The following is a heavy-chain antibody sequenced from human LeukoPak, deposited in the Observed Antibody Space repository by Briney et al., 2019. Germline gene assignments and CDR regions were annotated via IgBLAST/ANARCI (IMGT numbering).Heavy chain of an antibody. D-gene: IGHD3-9*01. CDR3: ASPHILRSFDWFAY. CDR1: GFTFSSYS. Sequence: GRSLRLSCAASGFTFSSYSMNWVRQAPGKGLEWVSYISSSSSTIYYADSVKGRFTISRDNAKNSLYLQMNSLRAEDTAVYYCASPHILRSFDWFAYWGQGTLVTVSS. V-gene: IGHV3-48*04. J-gene: IGHJ4*02. CDR2: ISSSSSTI.